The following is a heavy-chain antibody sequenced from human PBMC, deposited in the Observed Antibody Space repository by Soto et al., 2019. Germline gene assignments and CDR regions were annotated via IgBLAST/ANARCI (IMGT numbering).Heavy chain of an antibody. J-gene: IGHJ5*02. CDR1: GYTFTSYA. V-gene: IGHV1-3*01. D-gene: IGHD2-2*01. CDR2: INAGNGNT. CDR3: ARDRVVVVPAATNWFDP. Sequence: ASVKVSCKASGYTFTSYAMHWVRQAPGQRLEWTGWINAGNGNTKYSQKFQGRVTITRDTSASTAYMELSSLRSEDTAVYYCARDRVVVVPAATNWFDPWGQGTLVTVSS.